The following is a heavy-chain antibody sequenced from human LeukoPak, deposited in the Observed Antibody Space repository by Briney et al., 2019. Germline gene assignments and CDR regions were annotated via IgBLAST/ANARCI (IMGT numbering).Heavy chain of an antibody. CDR2: IYTSGST. V-gene: IGHV4-4*07. CDR1: GGSISSYY. J-gene: IGHJ4*02. CDR3: ARDRHDFWSGFDY. D-gene: IGHD3-3*01. Sequence: PSETLSLTCTVSGGSISSYYWSWIQQPAGKGLEWIGRIYTSGSTNYNPSLKSRVTISVDTSKNQFSLKLSSVTAADTAVYYCARDRHDFWSGFDYWGQGTLVTVSS.